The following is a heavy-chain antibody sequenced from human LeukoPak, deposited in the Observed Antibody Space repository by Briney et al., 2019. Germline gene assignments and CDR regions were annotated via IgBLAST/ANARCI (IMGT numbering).Heavy chain of an antibody. J-gene: IGHJ1*01. CDR1: GLSFADSW. V-gene: IGHV3-74*01. CDR3: ARVSGLGMNEYYQH. D-gene: IGHD3-16*01. Sequence: GGSLRLSCAASGLSFADSWMHWVRQAPGKGLVWVSRINNDGSDTRYADSVRGRFTIPRDNAKNTLYLQMNSLRAEDTAVYYCARVSGLGMNEYYQHWGQGTLVTVPS. CDR2: INNDGSDT.